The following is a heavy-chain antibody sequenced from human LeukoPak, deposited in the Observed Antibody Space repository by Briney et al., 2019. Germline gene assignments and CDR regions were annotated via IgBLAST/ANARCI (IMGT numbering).Heavy chain of an antibody. D-gene: IGHD1-26*01. CDR3: ARDLSGSYYPYFDY. CDR2: ISAYNGNT. CDR1: GYTFTSYG. Sequence: GASVKLSCKASGYTFTSYGISWVRQAPGQGLGWMGWISAYNGNTNYAQKLQGRGTVTTATSTAYMELRSLRSDDTAVYYCARDLSGSYYPYFDYWGQGTLVTVSS. V-gene: IGHV1-18*01. J-gene: IGHJ4*02.